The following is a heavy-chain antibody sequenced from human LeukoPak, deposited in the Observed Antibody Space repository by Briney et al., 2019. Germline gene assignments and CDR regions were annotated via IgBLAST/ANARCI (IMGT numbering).Heavy chain of an antibody. D-gene: IGHD6-19*01. V-gene: IGHV1-69*04. CDR3: AREREQWLAPIDAFIS. J-gene: IGHJ3*02. Sequence: SVKVSCKASGGTFSSYAISWVRQAPGQGLEWMGRIIPILGIANYAQKFQGRVTITADKSTSTAYMELSSLRSEDTAVYYCAREREQWLAPIDAFISGAKGQWSPSLQ. CDR2: IIPILGIA. CDR1: GGTFSSYA.